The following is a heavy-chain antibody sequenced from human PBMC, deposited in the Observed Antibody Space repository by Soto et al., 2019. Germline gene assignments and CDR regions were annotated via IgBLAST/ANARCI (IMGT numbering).Heavy chain of an antibody. Sequence: EVQLLESGGGLVQPGGSLRLSCAASGFTFSSYAMSWVRQAPGKGLEWVSAISGSGGSTYYADSVKGRFTNSRDNSKSTLYLQMNSLRGEDTAVYYCAKVGRSTAMVKIDYWGQGSLVPVSS. CDR2: ISGSGGST. J-gene: IGHJ4*02. CDR3: AKVGRSTAMVKIDY. D-gene: IGHD5-18*01. CDR1: GFTFSSYA. V-gene: IGHV3-23*01.